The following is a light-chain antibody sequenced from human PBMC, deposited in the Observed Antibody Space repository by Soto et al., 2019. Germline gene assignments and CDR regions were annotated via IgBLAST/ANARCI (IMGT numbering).Light chain of an antibody. V-gene: IGKV3-20*01. J-gene: IGKJ5*01. CDR3: QQYGDSPRT. CDR2: DAF. CDR1: RSLDSGQ. Sequence: EIGLTQSALTLTLTQGESATLSCRASRSLDSGQLAWYQQKVGRAPRLLIHDAFMRATGIPDRFSGSGSGTDFTLTIARLEPEDFAVYYCQQYGDSPRTFGQGTRLEI.